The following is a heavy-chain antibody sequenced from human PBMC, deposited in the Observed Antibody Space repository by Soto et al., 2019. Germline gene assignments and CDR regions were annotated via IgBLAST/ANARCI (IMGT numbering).Heavy chain of an antibody. Sequence: EVHLLEAGGGLVQPGGSLRLSCTASGFTFRSYAMTWVRQAPGRGLEGVSGITASGGRTHYADSVKGRFTIARNNTKSTLYLQRNSLRAEDTAVYHCAKDTRYGDYVMWFGSWGQGTLVTVSS. CDR2: ITASGGRT. CDR3: AKDTRYGDYVMWFGS. D-gene: IGHD4-17*01. V-gene: IGHV3-23*01. J-gene: IGHJ5*01. CDR1: GFTFRSYA.